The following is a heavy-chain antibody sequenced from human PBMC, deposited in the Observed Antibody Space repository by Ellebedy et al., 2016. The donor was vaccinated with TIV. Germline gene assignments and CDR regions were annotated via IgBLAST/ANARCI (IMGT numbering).Heavy chain of an antibody. CDR1: GIIVSDYF. Sequence: GESLKISCEASGIIVSDYFMNWVRQAPGKGLEWVSVLYPDAKTNYTDSVNGRFIVSRDNSKNPLYLQMNSLTAEDTAVYYCARDPGGGGDFGDNWFDPWGQGTLVTVSS. CDR2: LYPDAKT. V-gene: IGHV3-66*01. J-gene: IGHJ5*02. D-gene: IGHD2-21*01. CDR3: ARDPGGGGDFGDNWFDP.